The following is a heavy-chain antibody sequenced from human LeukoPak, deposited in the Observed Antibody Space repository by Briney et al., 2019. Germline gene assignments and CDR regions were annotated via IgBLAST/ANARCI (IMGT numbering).Heavy chain of an antibody. D-gene: IGHD3-22*01. V-gene: IGHV3-30*18. CDR1: GFTFSSYG. J-gene: IGHJ2*01. CDR2: ISYDGSNK. Sequence: PGGSLRLSCAASGFTFSSYGMHWVRQAPGKGLEWVAVISYDGSNKYYADSVKGRFTISRDNSKNTLYLQMNSLRAEDTAVYYCAKDYDSSGNWYFDLWGRGTLVTVSS. CDR3: AKDYDSSGNWYFDL.